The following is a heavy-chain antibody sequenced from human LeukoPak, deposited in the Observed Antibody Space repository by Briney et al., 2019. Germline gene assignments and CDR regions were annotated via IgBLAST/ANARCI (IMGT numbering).Heavy chain of an antibody. CDR3: AREHSGHWYDP. CDR1: Y. V-gene: IGHV4-31*02. D-gene: IGHD3-3*02. Sequence: YWIGWVRQMPGKGLEWIGYINYSGSAFYNPSLNSRVTISVDTSKNQFSLKLSSVTAADTAVYYCAREHSGHWYDPWGQGTLVTVSS. J-gene: IGHJ5*02. CDR2: INYSGSA.